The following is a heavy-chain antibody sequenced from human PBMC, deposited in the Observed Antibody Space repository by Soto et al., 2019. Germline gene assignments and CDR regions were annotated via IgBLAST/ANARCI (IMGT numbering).Heavy chain of an antibody. CDR1: GGSFSGYY. CDR3: ARTYSSSWSPFEY. V-gene: IGHV4-34*01. Sequence: QMQLQQWGAGLLKPSETMSLTCAVYGGSFSGYYWSWIRQPPGMGLEWIGEINQSGSTNYNPSLKGRVTISVDTSKNQFSLKLSSVTAADTAVHYCARTYSSSWSPFEYWGQGTLVTVSS. CDR2: INQSGST. J-gene: IGHJ4*02. D-gene: IGHD6-13*01.